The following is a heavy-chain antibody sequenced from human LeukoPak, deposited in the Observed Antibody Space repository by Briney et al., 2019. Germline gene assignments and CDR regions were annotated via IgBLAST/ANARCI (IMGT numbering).Heavy chain of an antibody. CDR2: IHHDGRI. CDR3: ARSHDHLWGNYPDY. Sequence: SETLSLTCTVSGDSISNSDYYWGWIRQPPGKGLEWIGEIHHDGRINYNPSLKSRVTLSVDKSKNQFSLRLNSVTAADTAMYYCARSHDHLWGNYPDYWGQGTLVTASS. J-gene: IGHJ4*02. D-gene: IGHD3-16*02. CDR1: GDSISNSDYY. V-gene: IGHV4-39*07.